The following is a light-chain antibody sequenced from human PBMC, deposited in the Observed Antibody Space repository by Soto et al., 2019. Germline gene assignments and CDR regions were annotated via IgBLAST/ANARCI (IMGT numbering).Light chain of an antibody. CDR1: QGIGND. V-gene: IGKV1-6*01. CDR3: LQDYVYPWT. CDR2: EAS. Sequence: AIQVTQSPSSLSASVGDRVTISCRASQGIGNDLGWYQQKPGKAPKLLIYEASTLPTGVASRFSGSGSGTDFTLTISSLQPEDFATYYCLQDYVYPWTFGQGTKVEVK. J-gene: IGKJ1*01.